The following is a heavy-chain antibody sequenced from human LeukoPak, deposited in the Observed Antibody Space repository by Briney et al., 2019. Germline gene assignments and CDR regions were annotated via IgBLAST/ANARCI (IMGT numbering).Heavy chain of an antibody. CDR1: GGSISSNNW. Sequence: PSETLSLTCAVSGGSISSNNWWIWVRQSPEKGLEWIGEIYHDGSTNYNPSLKSRVTISMDKSKNQLSLKLNFVTAADTAVYYCARDLSIAARPGYFDLWGRGTLVTVSS. D-gene: IGHD6-6*01. CDR3: ARDLSIAARPGYFDL. V-gene: IGHV4-4*02. J-gene: IGHJ2*01. CDR2: IYHDGST.